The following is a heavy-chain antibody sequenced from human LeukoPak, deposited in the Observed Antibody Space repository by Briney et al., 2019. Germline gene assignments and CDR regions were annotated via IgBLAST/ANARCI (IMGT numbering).Heavy chain of an antibody. D-gene: IGHD6-13*01. Sequence: GASVKVSCKASGGTFSSYAISWVRQAPGQGLEWMGGIIPIFGTANYAQKLQGRVTMTTDTSTSTAYMELRSLRSDDTAVYYCARDEGLGGLAAAGTQGGKLFDPWGQGTLVTVSS. CDR3: ARDEGLGGLAAAGTQGGKLFDP. CDR1: GGTFSSYA. J-gene: IGHJ5*02. CDR2: IIPIFGTA. V-gene: IGHV1-69*05.